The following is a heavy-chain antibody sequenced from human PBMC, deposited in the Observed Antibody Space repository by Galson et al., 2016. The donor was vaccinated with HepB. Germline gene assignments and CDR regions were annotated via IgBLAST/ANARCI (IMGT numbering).Heavy chain of an antibody. V-gene: IGHV4-34*01. CDR3: ARGNYSAFDI. CDR2: INHSGST. Sequence: TLSLTCAVYGGSFSGYYWSWIRQPPGKGLEWIGEINHSGSTNYNPSLKSRVTISVDTSKNQFSLKLSPVTAADTAVYYCARGNYSAFDIWGQGTMVTVSS. CDR1: GGSFSGYY. J-gene: IGHJ3*02. D-gene: IGHD2-21*01.